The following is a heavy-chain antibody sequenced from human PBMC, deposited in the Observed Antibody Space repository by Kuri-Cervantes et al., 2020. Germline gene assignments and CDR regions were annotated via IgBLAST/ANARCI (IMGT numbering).Heavy chain of an antibody. CDR3: AKDQWRFLEWYYYGMDV. D-gene: IGHD3-3*01. V-gene: IGHV3-30*18. Sequence: GGSLRLSCAASGFTFSSYGVHWVRQAPGKGLEWVAVISYDGSNKYYAGSVKGRFTISRDNSKNTLYLQMNSLRAEDTAVYYCAKDQWRFLEWYYYGMDVWGQGTTVTVSS. J-gene: IGHJ6*02. CDR1: GFTFSSYG. CDR2: ISYDGSNK.